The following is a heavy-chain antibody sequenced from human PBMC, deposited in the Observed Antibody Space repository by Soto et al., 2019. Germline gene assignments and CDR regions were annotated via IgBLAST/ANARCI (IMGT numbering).Heavy chain of an antibody. Sequence: GGSLRLSCAASGFTFHNYAMSWVRQAPGKGLEWVACITSSGSFIYYADSMKGRFTISRDDAKKSLYLQMNSLRAEDTAVYYCARVPAASDRTAFYYVSKFFYFDYWGRGTQVTVSS. D-gene: IGHD3-22*01. CDR1: GFTFHNYA. J-gene: IGHJ4*02. V-gene: IGHV3-21*01. CDR3: ARVPAASDRTAFYYVSKFFYFDY. CDR2: ITSSGSFI.